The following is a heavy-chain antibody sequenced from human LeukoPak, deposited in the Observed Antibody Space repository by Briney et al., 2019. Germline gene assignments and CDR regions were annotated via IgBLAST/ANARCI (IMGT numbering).Heavy chain of an antibody. Sequence: SETLSLTCAVYGGSFSGYYWSWIRQPPGKGLEWIGEINHSGSTNYNPSLKSRVTISVDTSKNQFTLKLSSVTAADTAVYYCARRLIIAVAGFDYWGQGTLVTVSS. D-gene: IGHD6-13*01. J-gene: IGHJ4*02. V-gene: IGHV4-34*01. CDR3: ARRLIIAVAGFDY. CDR1: GGSFSGYY. CDR2: INHSGST.